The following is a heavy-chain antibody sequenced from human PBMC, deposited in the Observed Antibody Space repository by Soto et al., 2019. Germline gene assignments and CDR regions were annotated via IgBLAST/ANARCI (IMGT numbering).Heavy chain of an antibody. Sequence: ASVKGSFTGAGYTFTNVYIHWLRQAPGQGLEWMGIINPSGGSTTYPQKFQGRVTMTRDTSTSTVHMELITLRSEDTAVYYCARSQVGRPLDVWGPGTTVTVPS. V-gene: IGHV1-46*01. CDR1: GYTFTNVY. D-gene: IGHD1-26*01. CDR2: INPSGGST. CDR3: ARSQVGRPLDV. J-gene: IGHJ6*02.